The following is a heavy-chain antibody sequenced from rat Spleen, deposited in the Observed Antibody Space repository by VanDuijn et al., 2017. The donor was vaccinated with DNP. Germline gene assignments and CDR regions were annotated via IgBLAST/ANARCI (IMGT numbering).Heavy chain of an antibody. V-gene: IGHV3-3*01. CDR2: INSAGST. CDR1: GYSITSSYR. CDR3: ARSEAAISTFGY. Sequence: EVQLQESGPGLVKPSQSLSLTCSVTGYSITSSYRWNWIRKFPGNKLEWMGYINSAGSTNYNPFLKSRISITRDTSKNQFFLQVNSVTTEDTATYYCARSEAAISTFGYWGQGTLVTVSS. D-gene: IGHD1-2*01. J-gene: IGHJ3*01.